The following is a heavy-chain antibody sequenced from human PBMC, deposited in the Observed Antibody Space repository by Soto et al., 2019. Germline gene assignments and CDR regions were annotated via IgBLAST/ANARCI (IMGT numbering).Heavy chain of an antibody. CDR1: GGSISSYY. CDR2: IYYSGST. Sequence: PSETLSLTCTVSGGSISSYYWSWIRQPPGKGLEWIGYIYYSGSTNYNPSLKSRVTISVDTSKNQFSLKLSSVTAADTAVYYCARGGLDCTSGVCYSGYCSGGSCQTPDDAFDIWGQGTMVTVSS. D-gene: IGHD2-15*01. CDR3: ARGGLDCTSGVCYSGYCSGGSCQTPDDAFDI. V-gene: IGHV4-59*01. J-gene: IGHJ3*02.